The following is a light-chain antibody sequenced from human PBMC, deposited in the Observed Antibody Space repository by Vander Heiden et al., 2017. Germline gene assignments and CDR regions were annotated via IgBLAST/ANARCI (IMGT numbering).Light chain of an antibody. CDR2: GNS. CDR1: SPNIGAGYD. CDR3: QSYDSSLSGSV. V-gene: IGLV1-40*01. Sequence: QSVLTQPPSVSGAPGQRVTIPCTGSSPNIGAGYDVHWYQQLPGTAPKLLIYGNSNRPSGVPDRFSGSMSGTSASLAITGLQAEDEADYYCQSYDSSLSGSVFGGGTKLTVL. J-gene: IGLJ2*01.